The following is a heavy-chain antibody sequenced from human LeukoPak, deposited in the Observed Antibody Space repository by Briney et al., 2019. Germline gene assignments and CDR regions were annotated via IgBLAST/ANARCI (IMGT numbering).Heavy chain of an antibody. CDR3: ARDKGRAYSYGYVDY. V-gene: IGHV1-18*01. CDR1: GYTFTTFG. D-gene: IGHD5-18*01. J-gene: IGHJ4*02. CDR2: ISPYNGNT. Sequence: ASVKVSCKTSGYTFTTFGINWVRQAPGQGLEWMGWISPYNGNTNYAQKLQGRVTMTTDTSTNTAYMELRSLRSDDTAVYYCARDKGRAYSYGYVDYWGQRTLV.